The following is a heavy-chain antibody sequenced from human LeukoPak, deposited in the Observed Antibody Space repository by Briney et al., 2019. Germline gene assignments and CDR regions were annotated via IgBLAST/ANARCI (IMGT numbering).Heavy chain of an antibody. CDR2: IIPIFGTA. CDR1: GGTFSSYV. J-gene: IGHJ4*02. D-gene: IGHD5-18*01. V-gene: IGHV1-69*13. Sequence: SVKVSCKASGGTFSSYVISWVRQAPGQGLEWMGGIIPIFGTANYAQKFQGRVTITSDESTSTAYMELSSLRSEDTAVYYCARAIQLWSPFDYWGQGTLVTVSS. CDR3: ARAIQLWSPFDY.